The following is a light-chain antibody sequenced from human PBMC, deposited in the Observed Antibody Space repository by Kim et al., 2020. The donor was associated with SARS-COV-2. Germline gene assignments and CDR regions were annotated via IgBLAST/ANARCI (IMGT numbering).Light chain of an antibody. CDR2: GAF. J-gene: IGKJ5*01. Sequence: SLSPAERATLSCRASQRVSSIAWYQQKPGQAPSLLIYGAFTRATGIPDRFSGSGSGTDFTLTISRLEPEDFAVYFCQQHGSSPITFGQGTRLEIK. CDR3: QQHGSSPIT. V-gene: IGKV3-20*01. CDR1: QRVSS.